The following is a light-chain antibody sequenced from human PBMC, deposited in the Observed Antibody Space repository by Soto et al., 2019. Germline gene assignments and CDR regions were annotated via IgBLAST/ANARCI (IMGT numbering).Light chain of an antibody. CDR2: GTS. CDR1: QAISRN. V-gene: IGKV3-15*01. J-gene: IGKJ1*01. CDR3: KHNKNWPLP. Sequence: ERVMTQTPATLAVSPGRSCTRSWMSPQAISRNLAWYHQRPGPASRLLMLGTSTWSTGIPGRFRGSASRTNFPLTISSMQSDDFVVYYFKHNKNWPLPFGRGTKVDIK.